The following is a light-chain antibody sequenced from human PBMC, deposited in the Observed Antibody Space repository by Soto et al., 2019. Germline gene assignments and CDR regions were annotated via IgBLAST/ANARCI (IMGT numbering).Light chain of an antibody. J-gene: IGKJ5*01. CDR3: QQSYGTPIT. Sequence: DIQMTQSRSSLSASVGDRVTITWRGSQSISRYLNWYQQKPGKAPNLLIYVASSLQSEVPSRFSGSGSGTDFTLTITSLQPEDFATYYCQQSYGTPITFGQGTRLEIK. V-gene: IGKV1-39*01. CDR1: QSISRY. CDR2: VAS.